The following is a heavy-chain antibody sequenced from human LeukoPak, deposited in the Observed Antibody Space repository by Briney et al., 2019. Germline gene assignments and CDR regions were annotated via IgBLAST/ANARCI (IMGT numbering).Heavy chain of an antibody. D-gene: IGHD2-21*02. Sequence: SETLSLTCTVSGGSINSYYWSWIRQPPGKGLEWVGYIYYSGSTNYNPSLKSRVTISVDTSKNQFSLKLSSVTAADTAVYYCARAPGPYCGGDCQGPFDYWGQGTLVTVSS. J-gene: IGHJ4*02. CDR2: IYYSGST. V-gene: IGHV4-59*01. CDR3: ARAPGPYCGGDCQGPFDY. CDR1: GGSINSYY.